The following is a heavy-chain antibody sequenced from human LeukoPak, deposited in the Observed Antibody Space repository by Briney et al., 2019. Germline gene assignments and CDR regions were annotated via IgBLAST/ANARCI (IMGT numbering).Heavy chain of an antibody. V-gene: IGHV3-21*01. J-gene: IGHJ6*02. D-gene: IGHD3-10*01. Sequence: GGSLRLSCAASGFTFSSYSMNWVRQAPGKGLEWVSSISSSSYIYYADSVKGRFTISRDDAKNSLYLQMNSLRAEDTAVYYCARAPYGSGSPDYYYYGMDVWGQGTTVTVSS. CDR3: ARAPYGSGSPDYYYYGMDV. CDR1: GFTFSSYS. CDR2: ISSSSYI.